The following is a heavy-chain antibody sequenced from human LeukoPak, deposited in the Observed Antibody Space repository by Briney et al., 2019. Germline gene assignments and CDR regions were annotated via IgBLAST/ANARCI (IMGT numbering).Heavy chain of an antibody. CDR3: VRDMSGKYSFDY. Sequence: PGGSLRLSCAASGFTLTWHVMHWVRQAPGKALEYVSFIHHNGEMTSYAESVRGRFTVSRDNSKNTLFLELSSLRTDDTAVYYCVRDMSGKYSFDYWGQGTLVFVST. D-gene: IGHD1-26*01. CDR2: IHHNGEMT. V-gene: IGHV3-64D*06. J-gene: IGHJ4*02. CDR1: GFTLTWHV.